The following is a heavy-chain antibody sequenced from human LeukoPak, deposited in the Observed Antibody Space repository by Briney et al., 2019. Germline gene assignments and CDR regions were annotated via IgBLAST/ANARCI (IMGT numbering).Heavy chain of an antibody. CDR3: ARDNSVRDEAWWFNP. CDR1: GGSIRSSSYY. CDR2: INHSGST. V-gene: IGHV4-39*07. D-gene: IGHD5-24*01. J-gene: IGHJ5*02. Sequence: PSETLSLTCIVSGGSIRSSSYYWSWIRQPPGKGLEWIGEINHSGSTNYNPSLKSRVTISVDTSKNQFSLKLSSVTAADTAVYYCARDNSVRDEAWWFNPWGQGTLVTVSS.